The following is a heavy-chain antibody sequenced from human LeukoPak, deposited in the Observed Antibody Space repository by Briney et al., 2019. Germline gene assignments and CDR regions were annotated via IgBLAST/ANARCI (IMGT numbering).Heavy chain of an antibody. V-gene: IGHV1-18*01. J-gene: IGHJ4*02. CDR2: ISAYNGNT. Sequence: ASVKVSCKASGYTFTSYGISWVRQAPGQGLEWMGWISAYNGNTNYAQKLQGRVTMTTDTSTSTAYMELRSLRSDDTAVYYCARGVSGSYSADGPLSPDWGQGTLVTVSS. CDR1: GYTFTSYG. CDR3: ARGVSGSYSADGPLSPD. D-gene: IGHD1-26*01.